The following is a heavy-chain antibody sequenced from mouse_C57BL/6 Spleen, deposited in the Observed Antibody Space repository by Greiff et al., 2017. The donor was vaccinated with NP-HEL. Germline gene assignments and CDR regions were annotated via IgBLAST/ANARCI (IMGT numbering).Heavy chain of an antibody. CDR1: GYTFTSYW. V-gene: IGHV1-69*01. CDR2: IDPSDSYT. CDR3: ARYYGSTFDY. D-gene: IGHD1-1*01. Sequence: VQLQQPGAELVMPGASVKLSCKASGYTFTSYWMHWVKQRPGQGLEWIGEIDPSDSYTNYNQKFKGKSTLTVDKSSSTAYMQLSSLTSEDSAVCYCARYYGSTFDYRGQGTTLTVSS. J-gene: IGHJ2*01.